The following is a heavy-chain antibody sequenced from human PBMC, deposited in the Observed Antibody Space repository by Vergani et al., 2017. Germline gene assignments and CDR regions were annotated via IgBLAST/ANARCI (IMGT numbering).Heavy chain of an antibody. J-gene: IGHJ5*02. Sequence: QLQLQESGPGLVKPSETLSLTCTVSGGSISSNSYYWGWIRQPPGKGLEWIGSIYYSGSTYYNPSLKSRVTISVDTSKNQFSLKLSSVTAADTAVYYCARAAFSYVSGSWGRGWFDPWGQGTLVTVSS. V-gene: IGHV4-39*07. CDR3: ARAAFSYVSGSWGRGWFDP. CDR1: GGSISSNSYY. CDR2: IYYSGST. D-gene: IGHD3-10*01.